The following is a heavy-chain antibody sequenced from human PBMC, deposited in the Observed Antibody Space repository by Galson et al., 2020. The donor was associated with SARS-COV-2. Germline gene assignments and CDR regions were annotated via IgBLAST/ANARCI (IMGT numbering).Heavy chain of an antibody. CDR1: GYSISSGYY. CDR2: IYHSGST. CDR3: ASGYSSSWYFDY. J-gene: IGHJ4*02. Sequence: SETLSLTCTVSGYSISSGYYWGWIRQPPGKGLEWIGSIYHSGSTYYNPSLKSRVTISVDTSKNQFSLKLSSVTAADTAVYYCASGYSSSWYFDYWGQGTLVTVSS. V-gene: IGHV4-38-2*02. D-gene: IGHD6-13*01.